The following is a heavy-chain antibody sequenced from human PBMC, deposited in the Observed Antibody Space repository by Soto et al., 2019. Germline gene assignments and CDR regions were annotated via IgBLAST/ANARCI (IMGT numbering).Heavy chain of an antibody. CDR1: GGSISSGDYY. CDR3: ARGSGAGFRFDP. D-gene: IGHD3-10*01. V-gene: IGHV4-30-4*01. J-gene: IGHJ5*02. Sequence: PSETLSLTCTVSGGSISSGDYYWSWIRQPPGKGLEWIGYIYYSGSTYYNPSLKSRVTISVDTSKNQFSLKLSSVTAADTAVYYCARGSGAGFRFDPWGQGTLVTVSS. CDR2: IYYSGST.